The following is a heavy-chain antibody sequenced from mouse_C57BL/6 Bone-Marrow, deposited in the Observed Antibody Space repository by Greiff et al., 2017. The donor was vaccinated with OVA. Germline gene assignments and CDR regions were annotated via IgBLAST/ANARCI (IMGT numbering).Heavy chain of an antibody. CDR2: IYPGSGST. CDR3: ARDDGYYFYAMDY. Sequence: QVQLKQSGAELVKPGASVKLSCKASGYTFTSYWITWVKQRPGQGLEWIGDIYPGSGSTNYNEKFKSKATLTVDTSSSTAYMQRSSLTSEDSAVYYCARDDGYYFYAMDYWGQGTSVTVSS. V-gene: IGHV1-55*01. CDR1: GYTFTSYW. J-gene: IGHJ4*01. D-gene: IGHD2-3*01.